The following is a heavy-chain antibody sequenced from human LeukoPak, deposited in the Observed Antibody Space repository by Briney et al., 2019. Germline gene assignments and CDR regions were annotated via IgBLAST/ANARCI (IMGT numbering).Heavy chain of an antibody. CDR3: AKRFRGHPEGDWFDP. J-gene: IGHJ5*02. Sequence: GASVKVSCKASGGTFSSYAISWVRQAPGQGLEWMGGIIPIFGTANYAQKFQGRVTITADESTSTAYMELSSLRSEDTAVYYCAKRFRGHPEGDWFDPWGQGTLVTVSS. V-gene: IGHV1-69*13. CDR2: IIPIFGTA. D-gene: IGHD3-10*01. CDR1: GGTFSSYA.